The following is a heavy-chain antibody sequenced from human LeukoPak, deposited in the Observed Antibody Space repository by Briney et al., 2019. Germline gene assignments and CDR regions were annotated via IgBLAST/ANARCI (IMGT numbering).Heavy chain of an antibody. V-gene: IGHV4-38-2*02. Sequence: SSETLSLTCTVSGYSISSGYYWGWIRQPPGKGLEWIGSIYHSGSPYYNPSLRSRVTISVDTSKNQFSLKLSSVTAADTAVYYCARKVAAAGTRSQYYYYMDVWGKGTTVTVSS. CDR1: GYSISSGYY. CDR3: ARKVAAAGTRSQYYYYMDV. J-gene: IGHJ6*03. D-gene: IGHD6-13*01. CDR2: IYHSGSP.